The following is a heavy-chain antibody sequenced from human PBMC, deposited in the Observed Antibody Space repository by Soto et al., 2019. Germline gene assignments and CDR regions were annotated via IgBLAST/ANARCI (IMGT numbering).Heavy chain of an antibody. J-gene: IGHJ4*02. CDR2: IYSVGVT. V-gene: IGHV3-66*01. D-gene: IGHD4-17*01. CDR3: AKRGTTVTTSLWY. Sequence: EVQLVESGGGLVQPGGSLRLSCAASGFTVSNNYMCWVRQAPGKGLECVSLIYSVGVTHYADSVRGRFTISRDNSRNTLYLQMNSLRADDSAVYYCAKRGTTVTTSLWYWGQGTLVTVSS. CDR1: GFTVSNNY.